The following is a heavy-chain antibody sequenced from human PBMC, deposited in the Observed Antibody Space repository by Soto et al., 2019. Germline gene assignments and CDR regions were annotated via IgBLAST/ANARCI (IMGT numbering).Heavy chain of an antibody. CDR2: INPNSGGT. J-gene: IGHJ5*02. V-gene: IGHV1-2*04. CDR3: ARGPHTAMVSWFDP. D-gene: IGHD5-18*01. CDR1: GYTFTGYY. Sequence: QVQLVQSGAEVKKPGASVKVSCKASGYTFTGYYMHWVRQAPGQGLEWMGWINPNSGGTNDAQKFQGWVTMTRDTSISPAYMELSRLRSDDTAVYYCARGPHTAMVSWFDPWGQGTLVTVSS.